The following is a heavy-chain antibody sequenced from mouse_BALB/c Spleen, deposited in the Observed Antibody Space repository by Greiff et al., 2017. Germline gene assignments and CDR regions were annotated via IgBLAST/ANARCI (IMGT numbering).Heavy chain of an antibody. Sequence: EVKLVESGGGLVKPGGSLKLSCAASGFTFSSYAMSWVRQTPEKRLEWVASISSGGSTYYPDSVKGRFTIPRDNARNILYLQMSSLRSEDTAMYYCARDYYDSFAYWGQGTLVTVSA. V-gene: IGHV5-6-5*01. J-gene: IGHJ3*01. CDR3: ARDYYDSFAY. CDR2: ISSGGST. D-gene: IGHD1-1*01. CDR1: GFTFSSYA.